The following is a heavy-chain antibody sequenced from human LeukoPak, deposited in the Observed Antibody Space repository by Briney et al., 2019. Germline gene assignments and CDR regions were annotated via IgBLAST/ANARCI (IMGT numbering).Heavy chain of an antibody. V-gene: IGHV3-53*01. CDR3: ARGSTVAGDFDY. J-gene: IGHJ4*02. CDR1: GFTVGSNY. CDR2: IYSGGST. D-gene: IGHD6-19*01. Sequence: GGSLRLSCAASGFTVGSNYMSWVRQAPGKGLEWVSVIYSGGSTYYADSVKGRFTISRDNSKNTLYLQMNSLRAEDTAVYYCARGSTVAGDFDYWGQGTLVTVSS.